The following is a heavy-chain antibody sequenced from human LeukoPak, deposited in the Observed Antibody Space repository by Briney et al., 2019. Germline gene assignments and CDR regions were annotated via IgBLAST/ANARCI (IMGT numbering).Heavy chain of an antibody. D-gene: IGHD6-13*01. V-gene: IGHV3-30*18. Sequence: GGSLRLSCAASGFTFSSYGMHWVRQAPGKGLEWVAVISYDGSNKYYADSVKGRFTISRDNSKNTLYLQMNSLRAEDTAVYYCAKSFRIAAAVAQHWGRAPWSPSPQ. CDR3: AKSFRIAAAVAQH. CDR1: GFTFSSYG. CDR2: ISYDGSNK. J-gene: IGHJ1*01.